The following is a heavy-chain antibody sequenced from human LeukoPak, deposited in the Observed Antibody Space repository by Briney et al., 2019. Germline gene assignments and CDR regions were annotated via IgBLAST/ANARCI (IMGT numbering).Heavy chain of an antibody. CDR2: IYYSGST. J-gene: IGHJ6*03. D-gene: IGHD1-14*01. V-gene: IGHV4-59*12. CDR3: ARGGRVYYYYYMDV. Sequence: SETLSLTCTVSGGSISSYYWSWIRQPPGKGLEWIGYIYYSGSTNYNPSLKSRVTMSVDTSKNQFSLKLSSVTAADTAVYYCARGGRVYYYYYMDVWGKGTTVTISS. CDR1: GGSISSYY.